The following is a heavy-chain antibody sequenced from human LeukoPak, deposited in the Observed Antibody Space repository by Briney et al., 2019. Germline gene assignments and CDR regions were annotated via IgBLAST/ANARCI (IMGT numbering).Heavy chain of an antibody. Sequence: GGSLRLSCAASGFTFSSNAMHWVRQAPGKGLEWVAVISYDGSNKYYADSVKGRFTISRDNSKNTLYLQMNSLRAEDTAVYYCARDGLIQLYRRSLGYYYGMDVWGQGTTVTVSS. CDR2: ISYDGSNK. J-gene: IGHJ6*02. CDR1: GFTFSSNA. D-gene: IGHD5-18*01. CDR3: ARDGLIQLYRRSLGYYYGMDV. V-gene: IGHV3-30-3*01.